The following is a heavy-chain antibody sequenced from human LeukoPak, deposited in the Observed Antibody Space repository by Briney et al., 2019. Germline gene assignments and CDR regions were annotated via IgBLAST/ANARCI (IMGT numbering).Heavy chain of an antibody. CDR2: INKDGSEK. J-gene: IGHJ4*02. D-gene: IGHD3-3*01. Sequence: GGSLRLSCAASRFTFTSYWLSLVRRARGKGLEWVAQINKDGSEKYYVDSLKGRFTISRDNAKNSLYMQMSSLRDEGTAVYYCARDRTGNNNFWSGYTTFFADSGQGTLVTVSS. CDR1: RFTFTSYW. V-gene: IGHV3-7*01. CDR3: ARDRTGNNNFWSGYTTFFAD.